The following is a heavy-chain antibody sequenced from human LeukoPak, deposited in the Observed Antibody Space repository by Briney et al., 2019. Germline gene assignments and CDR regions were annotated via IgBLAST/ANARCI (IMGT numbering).Heavy chain of an antibody. CDR2: IWNDGSET. D-gene: IGHD6-13*01. Sequence: RPGGSLRLSRAASGFIFSNYVMHGVRQAPGKSLEWVAVIWNDGSETFHADSVKGRFRIARDNSKNTLYLQMNSLRAEDTAVYFCARDMGRAWYGPPDYWGQGTLVTVSS. CDR1: GFIFSNYV. CDR3: ARDMGRAWYGPPDY. J-gene: IGHJ4*02. V-gene: IGHV3-33*01.